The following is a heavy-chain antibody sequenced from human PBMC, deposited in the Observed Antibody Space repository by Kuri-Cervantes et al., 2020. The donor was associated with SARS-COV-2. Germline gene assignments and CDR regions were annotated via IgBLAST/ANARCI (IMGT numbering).Heavy chain of an antibody. CDR2: ISAYNGNT. J-gene: IGHJ3*02. CDR3: ARDKRYYGSGSYAFDI. D-gene: IGHD3-10*01. Sequence: ASVKVSCKASGYTFTSYGISWVRQAPGQGLEWMGWISAYNGNTNYAQKLQGRVTMTTDTSTSTAYMELRSLRSDDTAVYYCARDKRYYGSGSYAFDIWGQGTMVTVSS. V-gene: IGHV1-18*01. CDR1: GYTFTSYG.